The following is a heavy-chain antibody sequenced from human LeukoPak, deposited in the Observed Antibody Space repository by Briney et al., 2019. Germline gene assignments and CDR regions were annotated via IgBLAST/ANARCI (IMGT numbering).Heavy chain of an antibody. D-gene: IGHD1-26*01. Sequence: ASVKVSCKASGYTFTSYGISWVRQAPGQGLEWMGWMNPNSGNTGYAQKFQGRDIITRNTSISTAYMELSSLRSEDTAVYYCARSGSYFAFYYYMDVWGKGTTVTVSS. CDR3: ARSGSYFAFYYYMDV. CDR2: MNPNSGNT. V-gene: IGHV1-8*03. CDR1: GYTFTSYG. J-gene: IGHJ6*03.